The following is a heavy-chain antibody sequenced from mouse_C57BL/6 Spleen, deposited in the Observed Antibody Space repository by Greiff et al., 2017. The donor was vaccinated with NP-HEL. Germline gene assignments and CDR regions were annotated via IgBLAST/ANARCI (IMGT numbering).Heavy chain of an antibody. CDR1: GYAFSSSW. V-gene: IGHV1-82*01. Sequence: QVHVKQSGPELVKPGASVKISCKASGYAFSSSWMNWVKQRPGKGLEWIGRISPGDGDTNYNGKFKGKATLTADKSSSTAYMQLSSLTSEDSAVYFCARSGGFAYWGQGTLVTVSA. CDR2: ISPGDGDT. J-gene: IGHJ3*01. CDR3: ARSGGFAY. D-gene: IGHD3-1*01.